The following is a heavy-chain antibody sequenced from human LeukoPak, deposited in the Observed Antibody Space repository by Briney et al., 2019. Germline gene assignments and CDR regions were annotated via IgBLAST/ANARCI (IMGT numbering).Heavy chain of an antibody. Sequence: GGSLRLSCAASGFIFSNAWMSWVRQAPGKGLEWVGRIKTKTDGGPTDYATPVKGRFTIPRDDSKNTLYLQMNSLRAEDTAVYYCAKEGDRAVAGQYYYMDVWGKGTTVTISS. CDR1: GFIFSNAW. J-gene: IGHJ6*03. D-gene: IGHD6-19*01. CDR3: AKEGDRAVAGQYYYMDV. V-gene: IGHV3-15*01. CDR2: IKTKTDGGPT.